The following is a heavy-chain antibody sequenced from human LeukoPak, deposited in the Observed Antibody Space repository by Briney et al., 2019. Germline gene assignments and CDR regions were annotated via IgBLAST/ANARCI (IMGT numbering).Heavy chain of an antibody. CDR1: GGSFSGYY. D-gene: IGHD3-16*01. V-gene: IGHV4-34*01. CDR3: ARRGAGEVVGSKIDFDY. J-gene: IGHJ4*02. Sequence: SETLSLTCAVYGGSFSGYYWSWIRQPPGKGLEWIGEINHSGSTNCNPSLKSRVTISVDTSKNQFSLKLSSVTAADTAVYYCARRGAGEVVGSKIDFDYWGQGTLVTVSS. CDR2: INHSGST.